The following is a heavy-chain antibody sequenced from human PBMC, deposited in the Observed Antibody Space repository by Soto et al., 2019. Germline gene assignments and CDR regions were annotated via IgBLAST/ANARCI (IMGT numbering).Heavy chain of an antibody. CDR2: ISSSGSTI. CDR3: AGYYDSSGYQLD. D-gene: IGHD3-22*01. J-gene: IGHJ4*02. CDR1: GFTFSSYE. Sequence: LRLSCAASGFTFSSYEMSWVRQAPGKGLEWVSYISSSGSTIYYADSVKGRFTISRDNAKNSLYLQMNSLRAEDTAVYYCAGYYDSSGYQLDWGQGTLVTVSS. V-gene: IGHV3-48*03.